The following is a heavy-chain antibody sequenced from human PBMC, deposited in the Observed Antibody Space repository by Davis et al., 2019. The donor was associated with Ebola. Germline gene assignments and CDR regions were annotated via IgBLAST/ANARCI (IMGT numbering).Heavy chain of an antibody. CDR3: ARGPHYYGSGSYYGDY. Sequence: GESLKISCAASGFTFSDYYMSWIRQAPGKGLEWVSYISSSSSYTNYADSVKGRFTISRDNAKNSLYLQMNSLRAEDTAVYYCARGPHYYGSGSYYGDYWGQGTLVTVSS. CDR1: GFTFSDYY. V-gene: IGHV3-11*06. CDR2: ISSSSSYT. D-gene: IGHD3-10*01. J-gene: IGHJ4*02.